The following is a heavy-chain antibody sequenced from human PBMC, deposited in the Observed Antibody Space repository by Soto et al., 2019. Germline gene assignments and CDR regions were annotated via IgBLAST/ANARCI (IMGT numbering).Heavy chain of an antibody. CDR3: VKGKESGYRGAFDS. Sequence: EEQLLESGGGLVQPGGSLRLSCAATGFNFGSYAMGWVRQAPGKGLEWVSGVSGSGSSPYYADSVKGRLTISKDKSKNTLYLDLNSLRTEDTAVYFCVKGKESGYRGAFDSWGQGPMVTVSS. V-gene: IGHV3-23*01. J-gene: IGHJ4*02. D-gene: IGHD5-18*01. CDR2: VSGSGSSP. CDR1: GFNFGSYA.